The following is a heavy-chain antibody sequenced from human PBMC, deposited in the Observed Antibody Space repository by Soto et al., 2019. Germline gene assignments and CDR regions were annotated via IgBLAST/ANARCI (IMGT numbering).Heavy chain of an antibody. D-gene: IGHD6-19*01. V-gene: IGHV3-23*01. CDR1: GFTFSSYA. J-gene: IGHJ6*02. CDR2: ISGSGGST. CDR3: AKVGVAVADYYGMDV. Sequence: LRLSCAASGFTFSSYAMSWVRQAPGKGLEWVSAISGSGGSTYYADSVKGRFTISRDNSKNTLYLQTNSLRAEDTAVYYCAKVGVAVADYYGMDVWGQGTTVTVSS.